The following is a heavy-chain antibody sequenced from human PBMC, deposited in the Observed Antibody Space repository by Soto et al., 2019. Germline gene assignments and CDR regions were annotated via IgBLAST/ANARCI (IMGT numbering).Heavy chain of an antibody. V-gene: IGHV4-39*07. CDR1: GGSISSSSYY. Sequence: SETLSLTCTVSGGSISSSSYYRGWIRQPPGKGLEWIGSIYYSGSTYYNPSLKSRVTISVDTSKNQFSLKLSSVTAADTAVYYCARGRPYHRYCSGGSCYSGAFDIWGQGTMVTVSS. CDR2: IYYSGST. J-gene: IGHJ3*02. CDR3: ARGRPYHRYCSGGSCYSGAFDI. D-gene: IGHD2-15*01.